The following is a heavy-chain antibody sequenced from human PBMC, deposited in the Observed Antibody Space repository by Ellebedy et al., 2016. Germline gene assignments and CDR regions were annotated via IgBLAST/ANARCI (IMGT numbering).Heavy chain of an antibody. Sequence: GSLRLSXTVSGGSISSYYWSWIRQPARKGLEWIGRIYTSGSTNYNPSLKSRVTMSVDTSKNQFSLKLSSVTAADTAVYYCARGRGITGTTWFDPWGQGTLVTVSS. CDR2: IYTSGST. CDR1: GGSISSYY. D-gene: IGHD1-7*01. J-gene: IGHJ5*02. V-gene: IGHV4-4*07. CDR3: ARGRGITGTTWFDP.